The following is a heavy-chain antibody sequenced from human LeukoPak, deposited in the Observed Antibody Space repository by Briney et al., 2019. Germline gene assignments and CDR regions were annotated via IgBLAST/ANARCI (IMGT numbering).Heavy chain of an antibody. CDR3: ARIYSSSWFLNWFDP. D-gene: IGHD6-13*01. Sequence: SETLSLTCTVSSGSISSSSYYWGWIRQPPGKGLEWIGSIYYSGSTYYNPSLKSRVTISVDTSKNQFSLKLNSVTAADTAVYYCARIYSSSWFLNWFDPWGQGTLVTVSS. J-gene: IGHJ5*02. CDR1: SGSISSSSYY. CDR2: IYYSGST. V-gene: IGHV4-39*07.